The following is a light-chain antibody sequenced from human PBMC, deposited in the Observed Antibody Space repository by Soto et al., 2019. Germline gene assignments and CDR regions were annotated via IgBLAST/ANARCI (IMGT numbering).Light chain of an antibody. CDR2: SAS. J-gene: IGKJ1*01. CDR1: QYIGNY. V-gene: IGKV1-39*01. Sequence: DIQVTQSPPSLSASVGDRVTITCRASQYIGNYLNWYQHKPGEAPKLLIYSASSLQVGVASRFSGSASGTDFTLTIDSLQADDFASYYCQSNYILPWAFGQGAKVDI. CDR3: QSNYILPWA.